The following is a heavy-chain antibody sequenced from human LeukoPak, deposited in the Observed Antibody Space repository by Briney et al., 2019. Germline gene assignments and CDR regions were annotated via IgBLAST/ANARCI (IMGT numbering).Heavy chain of an antibody. D-gene: IGHD2-21*01. V-gene: IGHV1-2*02. CDR3: ARQVCGPFDY. J-gene: IGHJ4*02. CDR2: IKPNNSDT. Sequence: ASVRPSCKPARYTVTRSDMHWVPQSAGHGLEWMGWIKPNNSDTIYAQKFQGRVTMTRGTSLSTGYRELSSLISHGTAVYYSARQVCGPFDYWGQGTLVTVSS. CDR1: RYTVTRSD.